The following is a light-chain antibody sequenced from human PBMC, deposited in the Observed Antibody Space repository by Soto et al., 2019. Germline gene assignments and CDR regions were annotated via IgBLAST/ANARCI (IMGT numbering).Light chain of an antibody. J-gene: IGKJ5*01. Sequence: EIVLTQSPGTLSLSPGERATLSCRASQSVSSSYLAWYQQKPGQAPRLIIYGASSRATGIPDRFSGSGSGTDFTLTISRLEPEDFAVYYCQQRSSWPRITFGQGTRLDIK. CDR3: QQRSSWPRIT. V-gene: IGKV3D-20*02. CDR2: GAS. CDR1: QSVSSSY.